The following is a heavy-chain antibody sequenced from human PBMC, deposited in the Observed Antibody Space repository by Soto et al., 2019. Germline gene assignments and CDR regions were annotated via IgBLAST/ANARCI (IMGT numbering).Heavy chain of an antibody. CDR2: INHSGST. Sequence: SETLSLTCAVYGGSFSGYYWSWIRQPPGKGLEWIGEINHSGSTNYNSSLKSRVTISVDTSKNQFSLKLSSVTAAETAVYYCEGGYYGMDVCGQGTTVTVSS. V-gene: IGHV4-34*01. CDR1: GGSFSGYY. CDR3: EGGYYGMDV. J-gene: IGHJ6*02.